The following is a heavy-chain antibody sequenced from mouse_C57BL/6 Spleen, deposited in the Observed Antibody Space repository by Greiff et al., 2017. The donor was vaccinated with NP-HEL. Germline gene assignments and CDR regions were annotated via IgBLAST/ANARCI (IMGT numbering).Heavy chain of an antibody. Sequence: QVQLQQPGAELVKPGASVKLSCEASGYTFTSYWMHWVKQRPGQGLEWIGMIHPNSGSTNYNEKFKSKATLTVDKSSSTAYMQLSSLTSEDSAVYYCARGYYGSVGYFDVWGTGTTVTVSS. CDR2: IHPNSGST. J-gene: IGHJ1*03. V-gene: IGHV1-64*01. D-gene: IGHD1-1*01. CDR3: ARGYYGSVGYFDV. CDR1: GYTFTSYW.